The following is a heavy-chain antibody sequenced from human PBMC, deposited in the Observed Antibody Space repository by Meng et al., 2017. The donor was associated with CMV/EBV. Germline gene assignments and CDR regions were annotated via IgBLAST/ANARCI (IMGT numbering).Heavy chain of an antibody. CDR2: IYPNSGGT. CDR3: VRDHNWGPDY. D-gene: IGHD1-1*01. J-gene: IGHJ4*02. CDR1: GYRFSDHY. Sequence: QARLVQPGAEVKSPGASVKVSCQTSGYRFSDHYMHCVRQAPGQGLEWMGWIYPNSGGTHYAQKFQDRVTMTRDTSISTVYMELSRLTSDDTAVYYCVRDHNWGPDYWGQGTLVTVSS. V-gene: IGHV1-2*02.